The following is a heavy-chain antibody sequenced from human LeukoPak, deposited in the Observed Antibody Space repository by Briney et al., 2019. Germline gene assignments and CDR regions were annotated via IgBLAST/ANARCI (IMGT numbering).Heavy chain of an antibody. CDR3: AKGGYYLYKWFDP. J-gene: IGHJ5*02. CDR2: IWYDGSTK. D-gene: IGHD3-22*01. Sequence: GGSLRLSCAASGFSFSSYGMHWVRQAPGKGLEWVAIIWYDGSTKYYADSVKGRFTISRDNAKNTLYLQMNSLRADDTAVYYCAKGGYYLYKWFDPWGQGTLVTVSS. V-gene: IGHV3-33*03. CDR1: GFSFSSYG.